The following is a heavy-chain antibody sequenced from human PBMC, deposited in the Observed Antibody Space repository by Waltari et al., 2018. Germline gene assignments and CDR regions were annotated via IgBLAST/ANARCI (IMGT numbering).Heavy chain of an antibody. CDR1: GYTLTELS. Sequence: QVQLVQSGAEVKKPGASVKVSCKVSGYTLTELSMHWVRQAPGKGLGWMGGLDPEDGETNYAQKFQGRVTMTEDTSTDTAYMELSSLRSEDTAVYYCATSGFLESYFGYWGQGTLVTVSS. CDR3: ATSGFLESYFGY. CDR2: LDPEDGET. D-gene: IGHD3-3*01. J-gene: IGHJ4*02. V-gene: IGHV1-24*01.